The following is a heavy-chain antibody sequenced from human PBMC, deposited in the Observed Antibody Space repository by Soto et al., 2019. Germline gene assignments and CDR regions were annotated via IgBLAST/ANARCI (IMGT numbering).Heavy chain of an antibody. CDR1: GCPFSNYA. D-gene: IGHD3-22*01. CDR2: VSYDGDNE. J-gene: IGHJ4*02. Sequence: PGGSLRLSCVASGCPFSNYAMHWVRQAPGKGLEWVAIVSYDGDNEYYADSVRGRFFISRDNSRNTLYLQTSSLRHEDTAVYYCVRPDIPSRSSGYDYPFDFWGQGTQVTVSS. CDR3: VRPDIPSRSSGYDYPFDF. V-gene: IGHV3-30*03.